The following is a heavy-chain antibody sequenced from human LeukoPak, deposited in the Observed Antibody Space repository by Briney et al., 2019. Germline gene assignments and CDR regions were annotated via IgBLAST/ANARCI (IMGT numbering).Heavy chain of an antibody. CDR2: IYYRGST. J-gene: IGHJ3*02. V-gene: IGHV4-59*01. CDR1: GGSISNYY. Sequence: PSETLSLTCTVSGGSISNYYWSWIRQPPGKGLEWIGFIYYRGSTNYNPSLESRVTISVDTSKNRFSLKLSSVTAADTAVYYCATDRYSGYDGFGAFDIWGQGTMVTVSS. D-gene: IGHD5-12*01. CDR3: ATDRYSGYDGFGAFDI.